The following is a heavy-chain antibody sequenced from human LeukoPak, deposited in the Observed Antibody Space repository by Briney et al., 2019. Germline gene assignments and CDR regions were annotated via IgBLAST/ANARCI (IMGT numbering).Heavy chain of an antibody. Sequence: SQTLSLTCAISGDSVSSNSAAWNWIRQSPSRGLEWLGRTYYRSKWYNDYAVSEKSRITINPDTSENQVSLQLNSVTPEDTAVYYCARDSKVSSSWSPWFDPWGQGTLVTVSS. D-gene: IGHD6-13*01. J-gene: IGHJ5*02. CDR2: TYYRSKWYN. V-gene: IGHV6-1*01. CDR1: GDSVSSNSAA. CDR3: ARDSKVSSSWSPWFDP.